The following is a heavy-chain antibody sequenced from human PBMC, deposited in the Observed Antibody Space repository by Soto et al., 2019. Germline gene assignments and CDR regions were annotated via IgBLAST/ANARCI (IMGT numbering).Heavy chain of an antibody. CDR3: ASDIAARPSVTAPLGDYYYYGMDV. V-gene: IGHV1-69*13. D-gene: IGHD6-6*01. CDR1: GGTFSSYA. CDR2: IIPIFGTA. Sequence: ASVKVSCKASGGTFSSYAISWVRQAPGQGLEWMGGIIPIFGTANYAQKFQGRVTITADESTSTAYMELSSLRSEDTAVYYCASDIAARPSVTAPLGDYYYYGMDVWGQGTTVTVSS. J-gene: IGHJ6*02.